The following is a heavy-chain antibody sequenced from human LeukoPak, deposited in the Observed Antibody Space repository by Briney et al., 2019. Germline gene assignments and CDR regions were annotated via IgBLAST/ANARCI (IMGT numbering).Heavy chain of an antibody. V-gene: IGHV1-46*01. CDR1: GYTLTIYY. Sequence: ASVKVSCKASGYTLTIYYVHWVRQAPGEGLEWVGIINPSGGATNYAQKFQGRVTMTRDTSTSTVYMELSSLRSEDTAVYYCATCSGRSCFTFGFFDYWGQGTLVTVSS. D-gene: IGHD2-15*01. CDR3: ATCSGRSCFTFGFFDY. CDR2: INPSGGAT. J-gene: IGHJ4*02.